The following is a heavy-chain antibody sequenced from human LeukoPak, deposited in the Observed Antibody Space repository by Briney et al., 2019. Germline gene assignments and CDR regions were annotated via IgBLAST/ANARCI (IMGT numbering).Heavy chain of an antibody. CDR2: INHSGST. V-gene: IGHV4-34*01. J-gene: IGHJ4*02. D-gene: IGHD3-10*01. CDR3: ARHPLRITMVRGSFDY. CDR1: GGSFSGYY. Sequence: PSETLSLTCAVYGGSFSGYYWSWIRQPPGKGPEWIGEINHSGSTNYNPSLKSRVTISVDTSKNQFSLKLSSVTAADTAVYYCARHPLRITMVRGSFDYWGQGTLVTVSS.